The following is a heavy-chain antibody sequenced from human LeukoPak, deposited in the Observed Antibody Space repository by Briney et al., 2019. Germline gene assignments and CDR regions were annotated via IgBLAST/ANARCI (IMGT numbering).Heavy chain of an antibody. J-gene: IGHJ4*02. V-gene: IGHV3-53*01. D-gene: IGHD2-2*01. CDR3: AKSGSISYCSSTSCYQGY. CDR2: IYSAGST. CDR1: GFTVSSNY. Sequence: PGGSLRLSCAASGFTVSSNYMSWVRQAPGKGLEWVSVIYSAGSTYYADSVKGRFTISRDNSKNTLYLQMNSLRAEDTAVYYCAKSGSISYCSSTSCYQGYWGQGTLVAVSS.